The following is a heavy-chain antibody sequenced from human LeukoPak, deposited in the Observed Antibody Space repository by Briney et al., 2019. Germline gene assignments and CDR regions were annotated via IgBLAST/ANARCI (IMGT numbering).Heavy chain of an antibody. CDR3: AKDQYSRYYGMDV. D-gene: IGHD5-18*01. J-gene: IGHJ6*02. CDR2: ISYDGSDK. CDR1: GFTFSPYG. Sequence: GGSLRLSCAASGFTFSPYGMHWVRQAPGKGLEWVALISYDGSDKYYADSVKGRFTISRDNSKNTLFLQMNSLRAEDTAMYFCAKDQYSRYYGMDVWGQGTTVTVSS. V-gene: IGHV3-30*18.